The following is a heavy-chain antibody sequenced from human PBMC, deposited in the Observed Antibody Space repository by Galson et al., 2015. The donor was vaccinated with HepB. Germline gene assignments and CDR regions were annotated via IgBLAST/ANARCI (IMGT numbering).Heavy chain of an antibody. J-gene: IGHJ6*02. V-gene: IGHV1-24*01. CDR2: FDPEDGET. CDR3: ATDVSSGKRPYYYYGMDV. CDR1: GDTLTELS. Sequence: SVKVSCKVSGDTLTELSMHWVRQAPGKGLEWMGGFDPEDGETIYAQKFQGRVTMTENTSTDTAYMELSSLRSEDTAVYYCATDVSSGKRPYYYYGMDVWGQGTTVTVSS.